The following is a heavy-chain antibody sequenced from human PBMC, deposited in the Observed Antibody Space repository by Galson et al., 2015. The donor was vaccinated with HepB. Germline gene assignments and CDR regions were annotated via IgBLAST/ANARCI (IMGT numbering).Heavy chain of an antibody. V-gene: IGHV1-69*13. J-gene: IGHJ6*02. D-gene: IGHD3-22*01. CDR1: GGTFSSYA. CDR3: ARVGGSSTEDDSSGYYHYYYGMDV. Sequence: SVKVSCKASGGTFSSYAISWVRQAPGQGLEWMGGIIPIFGTANYAQKFQGRVTITADESTSTAYMELSSLRSEDTAVYYCARVGGSSTEDDSSGYYHYYYGMDVWGQWTTVTVSS. CDR2: IIPIFGTA.